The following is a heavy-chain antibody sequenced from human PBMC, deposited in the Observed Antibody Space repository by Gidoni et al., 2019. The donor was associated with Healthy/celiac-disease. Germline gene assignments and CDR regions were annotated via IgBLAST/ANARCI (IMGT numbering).Heavy chain of an antibody. CDR2: TNPSGGST. D-gene: IGHD3-22*01. CDR1: GYTFTSYY. J-gene: IGHJ3*02. Sequence: QVQLVQSGAEVKKPGASVKVCCKASGYTFTSYYMHWVRQAPGQGLEWMGITNPSGGSTSYAQKFQGRVTMTRDTSTSTVYMELSSLRSEDTAVYYCASGTAYYYDSNAFDIWGQGTMVTVSS. CDR3: ASGTAYYYDSNAFDI. V-gene: IGHV1-46*01.